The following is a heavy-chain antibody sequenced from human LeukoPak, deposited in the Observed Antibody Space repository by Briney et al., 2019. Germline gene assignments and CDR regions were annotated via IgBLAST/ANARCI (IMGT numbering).Heavy chain of an antibody. V-gene: IGHV1-69*13. Sequence: SVKVSCKASGGTFSSYAISWVRQAPGQGLEWMGGIIPIFGTANYAQKFQGRATITADESTSTAYMELSSLRSEDTAVYYCARARAPYYYDSSGYYWDFQHWGQGTLVTVSS. D-gene: IGHD3-22*01. CDR1: GGTFSSYA. CDR3: ARARAPYYYDSSGYYWDFQH. CDR2: IIPIFGTA. J-gene: IGHJ1*01.